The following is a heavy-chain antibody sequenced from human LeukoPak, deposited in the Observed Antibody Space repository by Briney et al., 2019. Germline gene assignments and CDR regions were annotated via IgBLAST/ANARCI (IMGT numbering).Heavy chain of an antibody. Sequence: IPSETLSLTCTVSGGSVSSGSYYWSWIRQPPGKGLEWIGYIYYSGSTNYNPSLKSRATISVDTSKNQFSLKLSSVTAADTAVYYCARYDRRINYWGQGTLVTVSS. D-gene: IGHD1-1*01. J-gene: IGHJ4*02. CDR1: GGSVSSGSYY. CDR3: ARYDRRINY. V-gene: IGHV4-61*01. CDR2: IYYSGST.